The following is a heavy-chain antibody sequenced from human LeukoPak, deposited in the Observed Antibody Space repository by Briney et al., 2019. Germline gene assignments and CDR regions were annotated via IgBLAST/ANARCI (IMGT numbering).Heavy chain of an antibody. D-gene: IGHD2-15*01. Sequence: SETLSLTCTDSGGSISSYYWSWIRQPPGKGLEWIGYIYYSGSTNYNPSLKSRVTISVDTSKNQFSLKLSSVTAADTAVYYCARDKGYCSGGSCYMGGLDYWGQGTLVTVSS. CDR3: ARDKGYCSGGSCYMGGLDY. V-gene: IGHV4-59*01. CDR2: IYYSGST. CDR1: GGSISSYY. J-gene: IGHJ4*02.